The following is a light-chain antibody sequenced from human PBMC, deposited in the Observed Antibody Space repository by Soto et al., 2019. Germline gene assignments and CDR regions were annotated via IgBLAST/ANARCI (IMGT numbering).Light chain of an antibody. CDR2: GAY. CDR1: QVIGNY. CDR3: QKYNSGLIT. V-gene: IGKV1-27*01. Sequence: DIQMTQSPSSLSASVGDRVTITCRASQVIGNYLAWYQQKPGKVPKLLIYGAYTLQSGVPSRFSGSGSGTDFTLTISSIQPEDVAIYYCQKYNSGLITFGQGTRLEIK. J-gene: IGKJ5*01.